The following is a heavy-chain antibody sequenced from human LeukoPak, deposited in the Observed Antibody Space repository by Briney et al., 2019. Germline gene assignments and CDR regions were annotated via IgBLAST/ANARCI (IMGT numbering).Heavy chain of an antibody. CDR3: AKDPGYTSGVDY. D-gene: IGHD6-19*01. J-gene: IGHJ4*02. Sequence: PGGSLRLSCAASGFTFSTYGMHWARQAPGKGLEWVAVISYDGNNNYYADSVKGRFTISRDNSKNTLYLQMNSLRAEDTAVYYCAKDPGYTSGVDYWGQGTLVTVSS. CDR2: ISYDGNNN. CDR1: GFTFSTYG. V-gene: IGHV3-30*18.